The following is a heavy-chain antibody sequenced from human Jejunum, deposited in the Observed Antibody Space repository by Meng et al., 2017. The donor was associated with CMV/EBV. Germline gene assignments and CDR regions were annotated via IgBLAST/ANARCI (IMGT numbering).Heavy chain of an antibody. D-gene: IGHD2/OR15-2a*01. CDR3: ASPNSFYHDAMDV. CDR2: INPDTGGT. J-gene: IGHJ6*02. CDR1: GYTLTDYY. V-gene: IGHV1-2*02. Sequence: ASGYTLTDYYIQGVRQAPGQGLEWMGWINPDTGGTTYAQKFQGRVTLTRGTSITTTYMELRSLRFDDTAIYFCASPNSFYHDAMDVWGQGTTVTVSS.